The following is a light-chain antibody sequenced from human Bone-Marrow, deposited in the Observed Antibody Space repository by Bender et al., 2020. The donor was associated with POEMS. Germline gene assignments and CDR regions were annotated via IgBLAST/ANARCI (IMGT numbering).Light chain of an antibody. Sequence: QSALTQPASVSGSPGQSITISCTGTSSDVGNYNLVCWYQQHPGKAPKLMIYEGSKRPPGVSNRFSGSKSGNTASLTISGLQAEDEADYYCSSHTRSTTLVFGTGTRVTVL. J-gene: IGLJ1*01. CDR3: SSHTRSTTLV. CDR2: EGS. V-gene: IGLV2-14*02. CDR1: SSDVGNYNL.